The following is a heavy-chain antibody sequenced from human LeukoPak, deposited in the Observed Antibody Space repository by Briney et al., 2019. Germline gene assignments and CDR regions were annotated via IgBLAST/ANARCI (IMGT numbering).Heavy chain of an antibody. Sequence: GGSLRLSRAASGFTFSSYGMHWVRQAPGKGLEWVAVISYDGSNKYYADSVKGRFTISRDNSKNTLYLQMNSLRAEDTAVYYCAKASPWELLPPFDYWGQGTLVTVSS. CDR3: AKASPWELLPPFDY. J-gene: IGHJ4*02. V-gene: IGHV3-30*18. CDR1: GFTFSSYG. CDR2: ISYDGSNK. D-gene: IGHD1-26*01.